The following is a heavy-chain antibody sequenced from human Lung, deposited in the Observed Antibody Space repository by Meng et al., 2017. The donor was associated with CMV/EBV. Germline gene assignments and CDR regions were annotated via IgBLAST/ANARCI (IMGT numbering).Heavy chain of an antibody. J-gene: IGHJ5*02. V-gene: IGHV1-18*01. Sequence: QVQLVQSGAEVKKPGXSVKGSCKASGYTFTSYGISWVRQAPGQGLEWMGWISAYNGNTNYAQKLQGRVTMTTDTSTSTAYMELRSLRSDDTAVYYCARDWLSGDYLWGWFDPWGQGTLVTVSS. CDR1: GYTFTSYG. D-gene: IGHD4-17*01. CDR2: ISAYNGNT. CDR3: ARDWLSGDYLWGWFDP.